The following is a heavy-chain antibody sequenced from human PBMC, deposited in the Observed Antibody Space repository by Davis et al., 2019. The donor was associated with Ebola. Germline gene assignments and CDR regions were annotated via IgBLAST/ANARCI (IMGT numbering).Heavy chain of an antibody. CDR3: ARASRHGEQQLVYYYYGMDV. Sequence: PGGSLRLSCAASGFTFSSYSMNWVRQAPGKGLEWVSYISSSSSTIYYADSVKGRFTISRDNAKNSLYLQMNSLRDEDTAVYYCARASRHGEQQLVYYYYGMDVWGQGTTVTVSS. CDR2: ISSSSSTI. D-gene: IGHD6-13*01. J-gene: IGHJ6*02. CDR1: GFTFSSYS. V-gene: IGHV3-48*02.